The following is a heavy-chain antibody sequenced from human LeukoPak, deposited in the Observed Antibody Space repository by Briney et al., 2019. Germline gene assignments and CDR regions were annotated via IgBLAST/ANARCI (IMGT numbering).Heavy chain of an antibody. D-gene: IGHD3-22*01. CDR3: ARGKYYYDSSGYSIFDY. CDR1: RFTFRSYW. CDR2: LMEDGSEK. V-gene: IGHV3-7*04. J-gene: IGHJ4*02. Sequence: GGSLRLSCAASRFTFRSYWMSWVRQALGKRLEWVANLMEDGSEKYYVDSVKGRFNIHRDNARNSLYLQMNSLRAEDTAVYYCARGKYYYDSSGYSIFDYWGQGTLVTVSS.